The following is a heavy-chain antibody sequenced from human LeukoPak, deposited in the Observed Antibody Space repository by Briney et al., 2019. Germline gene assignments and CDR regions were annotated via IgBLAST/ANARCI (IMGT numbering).Heavy chain of an antibody. CDR1: GFTFSSYS. CDR3: AKDADSGGYFVKYFDY. J-gene: IGHJ4*02. D-gene: IGHD3-22*01. CDR2: ISWNSGSI. V-gene: IGHV3-9*01. Sequence: GGSLRLSCAASGFTFSSYSMNWVRQAPGKGLEWVSGISWNSGSIGYADSVKGRFTISRDNAKNSLYLQMNSLRAEDTALYYCAKDADSGGYFVKYFDYWGQGTLVTVSS.